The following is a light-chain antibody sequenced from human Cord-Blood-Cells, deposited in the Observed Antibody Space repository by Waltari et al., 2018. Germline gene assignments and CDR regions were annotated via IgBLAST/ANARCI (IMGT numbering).Light chain of an antibody. J-gene: IGLJ3*02. V-gene: IGLV2-11*01. CDR1: SSDVGGYNY. CDR3: CSYAGSYTL. Sequence: QSALTQPRSVSGSPGQSVTISCTGTSSDVGGYNYVSWYQQHPGKAPKLMIYDVSKRPSGVPDRFPGSKSGNTASLTISGLQAEDEADYYCCSYAGSYTLFGGGTKLTVL. CDR2: DVS.